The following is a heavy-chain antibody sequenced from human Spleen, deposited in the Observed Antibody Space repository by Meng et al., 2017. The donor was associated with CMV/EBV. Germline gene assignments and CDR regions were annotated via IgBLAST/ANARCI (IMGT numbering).Heavy chain of an antibody. J-gene: IGHJ4*02. Sequence: LRTSGAGVGWIRQPPGKALEWLALIYWNDDKSYSPSLQSRLTITKDTSRNRVLLTMTNMDPVDTATYYCTHLTRQFWNGYYFPNFDHWGQGSLVTVSS. CDR2: IYWNDDK. D-gene: IGHD3-3*02. CDR1: LRTSGAG. V-gene: IGHV2-5*01. CDR3: THLTRQFWNGYYFPNFDH.